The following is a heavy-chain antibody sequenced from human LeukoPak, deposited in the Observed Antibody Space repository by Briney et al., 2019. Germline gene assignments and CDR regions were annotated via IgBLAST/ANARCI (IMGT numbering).Heavy chain of an antibody. J-gene: IGHJ3*02. V-gene: IGHV1-46*01. D-gene: IGHD3-10*01. Sequence: ASVKVSCKASGYTFTSYYMHWVRQAPGQGLEWMGIINPSGGSTSYAQKFQGRVTMTRDTSTSTVYMELSSLRSEDTAVYYCASVSPGVITMVRGVRRAFDIWGQGTMVTVSS. CDR1: GYTFTSYY. CDR3: ASVSPGVITMVRGVRRAFDI. CDR2: INPSGGST.